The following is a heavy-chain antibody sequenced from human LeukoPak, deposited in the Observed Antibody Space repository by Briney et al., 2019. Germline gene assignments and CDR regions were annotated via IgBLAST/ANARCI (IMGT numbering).Heavy chain of an antibody. Sequence: PSETLSLTCAVYGGSFSGYYWSWIRQPPGKGLEWIGEINHSGSTNYNPSLKSRVTISVDTSKNQFSLKLSSVTAADTAVYYCARLSRIMITFGGVIVDPRVYFDYWGQGTLVTVSS. CDR2: INHSGST. D-gene: IGHD3-16*02. V-gene: IGHV4-34*01. CDR3: ARLSRIMITFGGVIVDPRVYFDY. CDR1: GGSFSGYY. J-gene: IGHJ4*02.